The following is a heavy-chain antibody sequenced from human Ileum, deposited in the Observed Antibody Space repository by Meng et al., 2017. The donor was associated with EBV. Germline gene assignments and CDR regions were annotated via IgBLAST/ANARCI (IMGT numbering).Heavy chain of an antibody. D-gene: IGHD3-22*01. J-gene: IGHJ4*02. Sequence: QVQLQESGPGLVKPSATLSLTCAVSGGALSRSDWWSWVRQPPGKVLEWIGETSHSGSTNYSPSLKSRVTISLDKSKNQLSLKLNSVTAADTAVYYCASSDYYRFDYWGQGTLVTVSS. CDR2: TSHSGST. V-gene: IGHV4-4*02. CDR3: ASSDYYRFDY. CDR1: GGALSRSDW.